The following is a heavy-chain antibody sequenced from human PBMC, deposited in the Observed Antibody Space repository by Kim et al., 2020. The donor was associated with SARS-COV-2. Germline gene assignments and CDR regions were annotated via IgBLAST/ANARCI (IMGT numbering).Heavy chain of an antibody. Sequence: ASVKVSCKASGYTFTSYYVHWVRQAPGQGLEWMGIINPSNDATTYAQKFQGRVTLTRDTSTITVYMELSSLISDDTALYYCSRNRIPMVRGAPDYWGQGTLVTVSS. D-gene: IGHD3-10*01. CDR3: SRNRIPMVRGAPDY. CDR1: GYTFTSYY. CDR2: INPSNDAT. J-gene: IGHJ4*02. V-gene: IGHV1-46*01.